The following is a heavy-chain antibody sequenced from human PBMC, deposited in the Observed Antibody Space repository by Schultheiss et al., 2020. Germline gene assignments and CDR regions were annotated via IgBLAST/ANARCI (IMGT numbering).Heavy chain of an antibody. V-gene: IGHV4-39*07. CDR3: ARSDDYVWGSYRYRYYFDY. CDR1: GGSISTSSYY. D-gene: IGHD3-16*02. Sequence: SETLSLTCAVSGGSISTSSYYWGWIRQPPGKGLEWIGSIYYSGSTYYNPSLKSRVTISVDKSKNQFSLKLSSVTAEDTAVYYCARSDDYVWGSYRYRYYFDYWGQGTLVTVSA. J-gene: IGHJ4*02. CDR2: IYYSGST.